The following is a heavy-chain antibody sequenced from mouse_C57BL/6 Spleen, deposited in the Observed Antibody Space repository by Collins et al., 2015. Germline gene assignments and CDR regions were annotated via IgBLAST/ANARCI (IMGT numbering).Heavy chain of an antibody. CDR3: AREIYDGYYRYFDV. CDR1: GFTFSSYA. Sequence: EVKLVESGGGLVKPGGSLKLSCAASGFTFSSYAMSWVRQTPEKRLEWVASISSGGSTYYPDSVKGRFTISRDNARNILYLQMSSLRSEDTAMYYCAREIYDGYYRYFDVWGAGTTVTVSS. D-gene: IGHD2-3*01. CDR2: ISSGGST. J-gene: IGHJ1*01. V-gene: IGHV5-6-5*01.